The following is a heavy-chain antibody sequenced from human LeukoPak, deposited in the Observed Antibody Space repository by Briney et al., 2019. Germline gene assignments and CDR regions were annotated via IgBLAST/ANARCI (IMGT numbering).Heavy chain of an antibody. J-gene: IGHJ6*03. CDR2: IRVDNGDT. V-gene: IGHV1-18*01. D-gene: IGHD1-14*01. CDR1: GYTFTRYG. Sequence: GASVKASCKASGYTFTRYGISWVRQAPGQGLEWMGWIRVDNGDTDIAQKFQGRVTITTDTSSTTIYMELRSLRSDDTAVYYCAGVNLYYNYMDVWGKGTTVTVSS. CDR3: AGVNLYYNYMDV.